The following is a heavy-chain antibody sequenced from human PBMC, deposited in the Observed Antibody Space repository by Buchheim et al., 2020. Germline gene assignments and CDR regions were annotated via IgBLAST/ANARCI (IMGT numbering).Heavy chain of an antibody. CDR1: GFTFSNCA. V-gene: IGHV3-23*01. Sequence: EVQLLESGGGLVQPGGSLRLSCVASGFTFSNCAMNWVRQAPGKGLEWVSLISNSGSKTYYADSVRGRFTISRDNSQKTLYLQMNSLRADDTAVYYCAKGIAALRPASRTFDYWGQG. CDR2: ISNSGSKT. D-gene: IGHD6-13*01. J-gene: IGHJ4*02. CDR3: AKGIAALRPASRTFDY.